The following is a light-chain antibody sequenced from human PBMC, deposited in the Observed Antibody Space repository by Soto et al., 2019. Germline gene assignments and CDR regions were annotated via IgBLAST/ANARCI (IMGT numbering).Light chain of an antibody. V-gene: IGKV3D-20*02. CDR3: QQRDNWPWT. J-gene: IGKJ1*01. Sequence: EIVLAQSPDTLYLSPGERATLSCRAGQPISGTYVAWYQQRPGQAPRLLIYDASNRAAGTPARFSGSGSGTDFTLTISSLEPEDFAVYYCQQRDNWPWTFGQGTKVEI. CDR1: QPISGTY. CDR2: DAS.